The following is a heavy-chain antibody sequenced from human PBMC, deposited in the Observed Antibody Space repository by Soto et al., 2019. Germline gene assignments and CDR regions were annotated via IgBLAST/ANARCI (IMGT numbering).Heavy chain of an antibody. CDR2: ISSSSSTI. Sequence: GGSLRLSCAASGFTFSSYSMNWVRQAPGKGLEWVSYISSSSSTIYYADSVKGRFTISRDNAKNSLYLQMNSLRAEDTAVYYCARDKGPGGAFDIWGQGTMVT. V-gene: IGHV3-48*01. CDR3: ARDKGPGGAFDI. D-gene: IGHD2-15*01. J-gene: IGHJ3*02. CDR1: GFTFSSYS.